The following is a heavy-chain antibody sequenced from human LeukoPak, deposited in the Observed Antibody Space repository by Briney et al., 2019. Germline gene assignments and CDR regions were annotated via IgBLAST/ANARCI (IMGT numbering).Heavy chain of an antibody. CDR1: GFHLTTYC. Sequence: GGSLRLSCAASGFHLTTYCMGWVRQAPGKGLEWVANIKQDGSEKYYVDSVKGRFTISRDNAKNSLSLQMNSLRAEDTAVYYCARPLMYYYGSETYFWFDPWGQGTLVTVSS. CDR3: ARPLMYYYGSETYFWFDP. CDR2: IKQDGSEK. V-gene: IGHV3-7*01. J-gene: IGHJ5*02. D-gene: IGHD3-10*01.